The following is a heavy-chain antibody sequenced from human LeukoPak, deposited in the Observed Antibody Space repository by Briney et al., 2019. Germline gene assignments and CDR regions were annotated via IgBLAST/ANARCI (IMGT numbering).Heavy chain of an antibody. V-gene: IGHV3-7*04. D-gene: IGHD5-18*01. J-gene: IGHJ4*02. Sequence: GESLRLSCAASGFTFSDYWMSWVRQAPGKGLEWVANIQQDGSEKYYVDSVKGRFTISRDNAKKSLFLQVSSLRGEGTAVYYCARDRGFSYGIDFWGQGTLVTVSS. CDR3: ARDRGFSYGIDF. CDR2: IQQDGSEK. CDR1: GFTFSDYW.